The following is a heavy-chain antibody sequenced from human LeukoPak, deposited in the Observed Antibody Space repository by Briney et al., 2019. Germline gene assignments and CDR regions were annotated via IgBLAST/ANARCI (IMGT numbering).Heavy chain of an antibody. J-gene: IGHJ4*02. D-gene: IGHD1-26*01. CDR2: IRYDGSNK. CDR1: GFTFSSYG. V-gene: IGHV3-30*02. CDR3: AKDGELTFDY. Sequence: PGGSLRLSCAASGFTFSSYGMHWVRQAPGKGLEWVAFIRYDGSNKYYADSVKGRFTISRDNSKNTLYLQTNSLRAEDTAVYYCAKDGELTFDYWGQGTLVTVSS.